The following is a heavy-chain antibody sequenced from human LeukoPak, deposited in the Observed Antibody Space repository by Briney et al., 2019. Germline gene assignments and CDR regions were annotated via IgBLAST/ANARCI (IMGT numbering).Heavy chain of an antibody. D-gene: IGHD3-22*01. CDR1: GGPISRYY. CDR2: ISNRGSP. V-gene: IGHV4-4*07. Sequence: PSETLSLTCTVSGGPISRYYWRWIRQPAGKGLEWIGRISNRGSPNYNPSLQSRVTMAVDTSKNQFSLKLSSVTATDTAVYYCARYYYDSSGFGPWGQGTLVTVSS. J-gene: IGHJ5*02. CDR3: ARYYYDSSGFGP.